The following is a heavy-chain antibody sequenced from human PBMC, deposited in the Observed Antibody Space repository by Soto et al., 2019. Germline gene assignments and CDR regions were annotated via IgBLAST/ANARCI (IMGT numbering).Heavy chain of an antibody. D-gene: IGHD3-22*01. J-gene: IGHJ4*02. CDR3: ASSRDSSGYRSYYFDY. CDR1: GGTFSSYA. V-gene: IGHV1-69*13. Sequence: SVKVSCKASGGTFSSYAISWVRQAPGQGLEWMGGIIPIFGTANYAQKFQGRVTITADESTSTAYMELSSLRSEDTAVYYCASSRDSSGYRSYYFDYWGQGTLVTVSS. CDR2: IIPIFGTA.